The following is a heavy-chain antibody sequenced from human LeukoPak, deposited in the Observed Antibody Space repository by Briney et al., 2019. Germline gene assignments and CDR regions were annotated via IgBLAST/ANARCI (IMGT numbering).Heavy chain of an antibody. CDR2: IYYSGIT. CDR3: ARQLHSSSWYSRYYGMDV. D-gene: IGHD6-13*01. V-gene: IGHV4-39*01. Sequence: SETLSLTCTVSGGSISSSSYYWGWIRQPPGKGLEWFVSIYYSGITYYNPFLKSCVIISVDTSKNQYSLKLSSVTAADTAVYYCARQLHSSSWYSRYYGMDVWGQGTTVTVSS. J-gene: IGHJ6*02. CDR1: GGSISSSSYY.